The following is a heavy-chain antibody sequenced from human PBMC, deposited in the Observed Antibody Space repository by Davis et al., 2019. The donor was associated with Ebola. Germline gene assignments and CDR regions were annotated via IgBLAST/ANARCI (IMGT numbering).Heavy chain of an antibody. CDR3: AKRGMVYASSPAVGYYYYGMDV. Sequence: GESLKISCAASGFTFSSYGMHWVRQAPGKGLEWVAVISYDGSNKYYADSVKGRFTISRDNSKNTLYLQMNSLRAEDTAVYYCAKRGMVYASSPAVGYYYYGMDVWGQGTTVTVSS. D-gene: IGHD2-8*01. CDR2: ISYDGSNK. CDR1: GFTFSSYG. J-gene: IGHJ6*02. V-gene: IGHV3-30*18.